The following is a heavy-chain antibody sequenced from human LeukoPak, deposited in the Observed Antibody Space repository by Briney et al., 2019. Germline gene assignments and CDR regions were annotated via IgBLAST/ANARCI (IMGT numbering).Heavy chain of an antibody. CDR2: VSHSETT. J-gene: IGHJ4*02. Sequence: SETLSLTCDVSGASISATNWWTWVRLPPGKGLEWIGEVSHSETTNYSPSLKGRVRLSVDRATNQISLRLTSVTAADTAVYYCARAYYDSWSGYYVYFDYWGQGTLVTVSS. CDR3: ARAYYDSWSGYYVYFDY. V-gene: IGHV4-4*02. CDR1: GASISATNW. D-gene: IGHD3-3*01.